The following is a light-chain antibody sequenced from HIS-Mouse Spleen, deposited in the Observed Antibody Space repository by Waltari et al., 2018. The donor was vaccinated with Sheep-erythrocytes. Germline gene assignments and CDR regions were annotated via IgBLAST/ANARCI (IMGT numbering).Light chain of an antibody. V-gene: IGLV2-23*01. CDR2: EGS. Sequence: QSALTQPASVSGSPGQSITISCTGTSSDVGSYNLVSWYQQPPGKAPKLMIYEGSKRPSGVSNRFSGSKSGNTASLTISGLQAEDAADYYCSSYAGSSTPWVCGGGTKLTVL. CDR1: SSDVGSYNL. CDR3: SSYAGSSTPWV. J-gene: IGLJ3*02.